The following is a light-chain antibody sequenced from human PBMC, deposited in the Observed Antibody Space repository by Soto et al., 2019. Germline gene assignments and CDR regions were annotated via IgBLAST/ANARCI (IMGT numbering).Light chain of an antibody. Sequence: EVVLAQAPGTLSVSPGERGTLSCRASQSVSTDYLAWYQQKPGHTPRLLIYRTSTRAIGIAQRFSGSGSGTEFNLTISRLEPEDFAVYYCQQYGRSSFTFGGGTKVELK. J-gene: IGKJ4*01. CDR2: RTS. CDR3: QQYGRSSFT. CDR1: QSVSTDY. V-gene: IGKV3-20*01.